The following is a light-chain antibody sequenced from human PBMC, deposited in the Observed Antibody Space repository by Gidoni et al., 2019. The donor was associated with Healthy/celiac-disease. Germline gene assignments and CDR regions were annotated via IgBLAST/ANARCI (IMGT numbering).Light chain of an antibody. CDR2: GAS. J-gene: IGKJ4*01. CDR1: QSVSSSY. CDR3: QQYGSSPLT. Sequence: EIVLTQSPGTLSLSPGERATLSCRASQSVSSSYLAWYQQKPGQAPRLLIYGASSRATGIPDRFSGSGSGTDFTLTISRLEPEDFAVYYCQQYGSSPLTFXGGTKVEI. V-gene: IGKV3-20*01.